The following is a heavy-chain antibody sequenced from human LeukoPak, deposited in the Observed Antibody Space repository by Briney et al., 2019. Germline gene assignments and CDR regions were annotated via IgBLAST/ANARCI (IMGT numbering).Heavy chain of an antibody. V-gene: IGHV4-4*07. CDR1: NGSISTYC. CDR3: ARHPRTLSTPYYYFYYMDV. Sequence: PSETLSLTCTVSNGSISTYCWTWDRQSAGKGLEYIGRIYTSGKTKYNSSLKSRVTMSVDTSKNQFSLRLSSVTAADTAVYYCARHPRTLSTPYYYFYYMDVWGKGTTVTVSS. CDR2: IYTSGKT. D-gene: IGHD2-8*01. J-gene: IGHJ6*03.